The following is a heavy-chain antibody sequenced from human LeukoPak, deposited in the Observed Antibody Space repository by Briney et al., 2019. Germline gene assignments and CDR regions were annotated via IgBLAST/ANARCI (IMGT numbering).Heavy chain of an antibody. Sequence: SETLCLTCTVSGGSISSYYWSWIRQPPGKGLEWIGYIYYSGSTNYNPSLKSRVTISVDTSKNQFSLKLSSVTAADTAVYYCAGVYYYDSSGYYYWGQGTLVTVSS. J-gene: IGHJ4*02. CDR3: AGVYYYDSSGYYY. D-gene: IGHD3-22*01. CDR2: IYYSGST. V-gene: IGHV4-59*01. CDR1: GGSISSYY.